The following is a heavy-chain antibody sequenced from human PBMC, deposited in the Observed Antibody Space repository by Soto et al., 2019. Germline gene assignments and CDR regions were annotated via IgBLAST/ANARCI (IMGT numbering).Heavy chain of an antibody. J-gene: IGHJ6*02. CDR2: IYYSGIT. Sequence: QGQLQESGPGLVKPSETLSLTCTVSGGSISSYYWSWIRQPPGKGLEWIGYIYYSGITNYNPSLKSRVTISVDTSKNQFSLKLNSVTAADTAVYYCARYTSNYYYGMDVWGQGTTVTVSS. D-gene: IGHD2-2*02. CDR1: GGSISSYY. V-gene: IGHV4-59*01. CDR3: ARYTSNYYYGMDV.